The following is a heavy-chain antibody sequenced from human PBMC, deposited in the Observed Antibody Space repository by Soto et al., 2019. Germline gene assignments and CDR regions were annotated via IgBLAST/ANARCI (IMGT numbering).Heavy chain of an antibody. CDR2: INPGNGDT. CDR3: ARKQPGFQSGWAWAIDI. CDR1: GYTFTTYT. J-gene: IGHJ3*02. Sequence: QVQLVQSGAEVKKPGASVKVSCRASGYTFTTYTLLWVRQAPGQRLEWMAWINPGNGDTKYSQNFQGRVTATRDTSASTAYMEMSSLRSEDTATYYCARKQPGFQSGWAWAIDIWGQGTMVNVSS. D-gene: IGHD1-26*01. V-gene: IGHV1-3*01.